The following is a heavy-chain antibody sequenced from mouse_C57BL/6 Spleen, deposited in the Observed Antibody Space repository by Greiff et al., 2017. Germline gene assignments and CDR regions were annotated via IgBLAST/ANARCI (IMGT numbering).Heavy chain of an antibody. V-gene: IGHV5-4*01. J-gene: IGHJ4*01. Sequence: EVMLVESGGGLVKPGGSLKLSCAASGFTFSSYAMSWVRQTPEKRLEWVATISDGGSYTYYPDNVKGRFTISRDNAKNNLYLHMRHLQSDDTAMYYCARDYGSRGPYPIDFWGPGTSVTVSS. CDR1: GFTFSSYA. CDR2: ISDGGSYT. CDR3: ARDYGSRGPYPIDF. D-gene: IGHD1-1*01.